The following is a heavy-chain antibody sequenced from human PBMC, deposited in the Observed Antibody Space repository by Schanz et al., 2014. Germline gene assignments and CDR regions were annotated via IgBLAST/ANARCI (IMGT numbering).Heavy chain of an antibody. V-gene: IGHV3-30*18. CDR1: GFTFSRNA. CDR3: AKDDTQVNGMDV. J-gene: IGHJ6*02. Sequence: VQLVESGGGLVQPGGSLRLSCAASGFTFSRNAMNWVRQAPGKGLEWVAIISYDGRHKNYADSVKGRFTISRDNSKNTLHLQMNSLRVEDTAVYYCAKDDTQVNGMDVWGQGTTVTVSS. CDR2: ISYDGRHK.